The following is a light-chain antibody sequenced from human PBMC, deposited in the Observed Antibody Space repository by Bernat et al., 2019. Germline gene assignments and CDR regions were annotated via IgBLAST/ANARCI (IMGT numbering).Light chain of an antibody. CDR2: EYN. Sequence: NFMLTQPHSVLESPGKTVAISCTRSSGSIATNYVRWYQQRPGSAPTTVIYEYNKRPSGVPDRFSGSIDSPSNSATLTISGLKTEDEAEYYCHSYGSSNRVFGRGTKLTVL. CDR1: SGSIATNY. J-gene: IGLJ2*01. CDR3: HSYGSSNRV. V-gene: IGLV6-57*04.